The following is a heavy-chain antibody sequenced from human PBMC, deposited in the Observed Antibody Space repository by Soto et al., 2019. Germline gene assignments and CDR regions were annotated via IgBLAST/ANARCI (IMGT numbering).Heavy chain of an antibody. Sequence: PGGSLRLSCAASGFTFSSHWMSCVRQAPGKGPELVANIKQDGSEKYYVDSVKGRFTISRDNAKNSLYLPVNSLRAEDAAVYYCARETRVRRGPHDMDVWGKGATVTGSS. D-gene: IGHD3-10*01. CDR3: ARETRVRRGPHDMDV. CDR2: IKQDGSEK. J-gene: IGHJ6*03. V-gene: IGHV3-7*01. CDR1: GFTFSSHW.